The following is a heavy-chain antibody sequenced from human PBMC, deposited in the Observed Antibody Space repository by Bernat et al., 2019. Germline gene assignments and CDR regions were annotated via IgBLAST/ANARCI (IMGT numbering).Heavy chain of an antibody. CDR2: IIPSFGTA. D-gene: IGHD6-13*01. Sequence: QVQLVQSGAEVKKPGSSVKVSCKASGGTFSSYAISWVRQPPGQGLEWVGGIIPSFGTANYAQKFKGRVTITADESTSTAYMELSSVRSEDTAVYYCARFEQQLVRSAFDIWGQGTMVTVSS. CDR3: ARFEQQLVRSAFDI. V-gene: IGHV1-69*01. J-gene: IGHJ3*02. CDR1: GGTFSSYA.